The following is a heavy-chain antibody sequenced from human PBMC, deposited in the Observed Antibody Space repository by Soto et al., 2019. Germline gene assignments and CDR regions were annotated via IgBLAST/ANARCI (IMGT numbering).Heavy chain of an antibody. V-gene: IGHV3-74*01. CDR3: ARDLYYYDTSDHFSADAFDI. Sequence: EVQLVESGGGLVQPGGSLRLSCAASGFTSGSYWMHWVRQAPGKGLVWVSRISNDGTSTNYEDSVKGRFTISRDNAKNTVYQEMNSLRAEDTAVYYCARDLYYYDTSDHFSADAFDIWGQGTTVTVSS. CDR1: GFTSGSYW. D-gene: IGHD3-22*01. J-gene: IGHJ3*02. CDR2: ISNDGTST.